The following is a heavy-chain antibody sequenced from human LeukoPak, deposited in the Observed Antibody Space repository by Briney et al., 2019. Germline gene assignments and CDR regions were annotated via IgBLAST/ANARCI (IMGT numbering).Heavy chain of an antibody. Sequence: GGSLRLSCAASGFTLSSYSMNWVRQAPGKGLEWVSSISSSSSYIYYADSVKGRFTISRDNSKNTLYLQMNSLRAEDTAVYYCAKDRGLWDVWGKGTTVTISS. V-gene: IGHV3-21*04. CDR1: GFTLSSYS. J-gene: IGHJ6*04. CDR3: AKDRGLWDV. CDR2: ISSSSSYI.